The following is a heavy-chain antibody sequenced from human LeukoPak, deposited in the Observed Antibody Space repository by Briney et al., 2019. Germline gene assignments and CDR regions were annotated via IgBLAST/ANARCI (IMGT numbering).Heavy chain of an antibody. CDR1: GGSISSDSYY. CDR2: IYTTGST. J-gene: IGHJ6*03. CDR3: ARGPYCSTIHRSGCYIDV. V-gene: IGHV4-61*02. D-gene: IGHD2-2*01. Sequence: SQTLSLTCTVSGGSISSDSYYWSWIRQPAGKGLEWIGRIYTTGSTNYNPSLKSRVTISIDTSKNQFSLKLSSVTAADTAVYYCARGPYCSTIHRSGCYIDVLGKGTTVTVSS.